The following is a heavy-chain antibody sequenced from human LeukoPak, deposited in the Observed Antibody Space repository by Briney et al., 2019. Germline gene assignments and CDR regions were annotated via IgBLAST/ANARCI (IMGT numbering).Heavy chain of an antibody. D-gene: IGHD4-17*01. Sequence: GGSLRLSCAASGFTFSDYNMRWIRQAPGKGLEWVSSISRSGSTKYYADSVKGRFTISRDNAKNSLFLQMNSLRAEDTAVYYCTTVGGQEYGDYVQSDYYYYMDVWGKGTTVTISS. CDR2: ISRSGSTK. V-gene: IGHV3-11*01. J-gene: IGHJ6*03. CDR1: GFTFSDYN. CDR3: TTVGGQEYGDYVQSDYYYYMDV.